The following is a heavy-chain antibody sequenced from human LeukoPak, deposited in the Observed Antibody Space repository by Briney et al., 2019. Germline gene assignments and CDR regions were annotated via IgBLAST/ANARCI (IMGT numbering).Heavy chain of an antibody. J-gene: IGHJ4*02. D-gene: IGHD2-2*01. Sequence: GGSLRLSCAASGFTFSSYWMHWVRQGPGKGLVWVSRIKSDGTSTNYADSVKGRFTISRDNAKNTLYLQMNSLRGDDTAVYYCAKDRYQLLEFDYWGQGTLVTVSS. V-gene: IGHV3-74*01. CDR2: IKSDGTST. CDR3: AKDRYQLLEFDY. CDR1: GFTFSSYW.